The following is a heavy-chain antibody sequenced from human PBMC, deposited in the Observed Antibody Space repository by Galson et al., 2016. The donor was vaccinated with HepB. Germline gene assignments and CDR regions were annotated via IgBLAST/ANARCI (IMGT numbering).Heavy chain of an antibody. CDR1: GFTFGSYE. CDR2: ISFDGSGE. Sequence: SLRLSCATSGFTFGSYEMHWVRQPPGKGLEWVAIISFDGSGEKYADSVKGRFTLSRDNFQNTLFLQMSSLRVEDTAVYYCARDPPGSDYGLDVWGKGTTVTVSS. CDR3: ARDPPGSDYGLDV. V-gene: IGHV3-33*01. J-gene: IGHJ6*04.